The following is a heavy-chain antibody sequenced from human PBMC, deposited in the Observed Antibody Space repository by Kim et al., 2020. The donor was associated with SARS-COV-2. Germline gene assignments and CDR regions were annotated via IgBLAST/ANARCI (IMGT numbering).Heavy chain of an antibody. Sequence: GGSLRLSCAASGFTFSSYAMSWVRQAPGKGLEWVSAISGSGGSTYYADSVKGRFTISRDNSKNTLYLQMNSLRAEDTAVYYCAKAAPLYCSSTSCYLFDYWGQGTLVTVSS. CDR1: GFTFSSYA. D-gene: IGHD2-2*01. CDR2: ISGSGGST. J-gene: IGHJ4*02. CDR3: AKAAPLYCSSTSCYLFDY. V-gene: IGHV3-23*01.